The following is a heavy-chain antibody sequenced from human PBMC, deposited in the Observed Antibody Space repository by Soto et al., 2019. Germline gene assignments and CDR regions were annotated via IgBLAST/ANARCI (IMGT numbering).Heavy chain of an antibody. CDR1: GGSISSSNW. V-gene: IGHV4-4*02. Sequence: QVQLQESGPGLVKPSGTLSLTCAVSGGSISSSNWWSWVRQPPGKGLEWIGEIYHSGSTNYNPSLKSRVTISVDKSKHQFSLKLSSVTAADTAVYYCALDSSSSHGGLYYYAMDVWGQGTTVTVSS. D-gene: IGHD6-6*01. CDR2: IYHSGST. CDR3: ALDSSSSHGGLYYYAMDV. J-gene: IGHJ6*02.